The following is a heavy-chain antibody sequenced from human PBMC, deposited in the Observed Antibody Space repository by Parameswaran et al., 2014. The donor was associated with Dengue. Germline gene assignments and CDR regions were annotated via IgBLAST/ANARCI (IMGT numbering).Heavy chain of an antibody. D-gene: IGHD2-21*02. CDR3: ARSLLETAWDF. V-gene: IGHV1-46*01. J-gene: IGHJ4*02. Sequence: WVRQAPGQGLEWMGIVTPSGDTEYAQRFRGRLTITTDTSTRTLNMELSSLRSEDAAVYYCARSLLETAWDFWGQGTLVTVSS. CDR2: VTPSGDT.